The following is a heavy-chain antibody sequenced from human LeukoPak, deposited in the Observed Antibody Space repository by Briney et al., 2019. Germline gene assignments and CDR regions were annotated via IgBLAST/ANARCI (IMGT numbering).Heavy chain of an antibody. J-gene: IGHJ4*02. CDR1: GFIFSDSY. D-gene: IGHD3-22*01. V-gene: IGHV3-11*04. CDR3: AREGYYDSSGSWW. CDR2: ISSSSSTI. Sequence: PGGSLRLSCTASGFIFSDSYMSWIRQAPGKGLEWVSYISSSSSTIYYADSVKGRFTISRDNAKNSLYLQMNSLRAEDTAVYYCAREGYYDSSGSWWWGQGTLVTVSS.